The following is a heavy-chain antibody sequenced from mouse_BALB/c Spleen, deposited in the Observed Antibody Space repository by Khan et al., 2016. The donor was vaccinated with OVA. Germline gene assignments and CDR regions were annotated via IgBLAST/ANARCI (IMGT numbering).Heavy chain of an antibody. CDR2: ISSTGST. D-gene: IGHD2-14*01. CDR1: GYSITSDYA. CDR3: ARSLYYSYGYALDC. Sequence: EVQLVESGPGLVKPSQSLSLTCTVTGYSITSDYAWNWIRQFPGNQLEWMGYISSTGSTSYNPSLKSRISFTRDTSKNQFFLQLKSVTTEDTATYYCARSLYYSYGYALDCWGRGTSVTVSS. V-gene: IGHV3-2*02. J-gene: IGHJ4*01.